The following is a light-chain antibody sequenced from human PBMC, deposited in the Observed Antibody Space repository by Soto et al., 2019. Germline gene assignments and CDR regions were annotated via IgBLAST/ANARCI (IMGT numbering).Light chain of an antibody. CDR2: SAS. CDR1: QGISNW. CDR3: QKFNTAPLT. J-gene: IGKJ5*01. Sequence: DIQLTQSPSFVSAYVGDRVTVTCRASQGISNWLAWYQQKPGKVPKLLIYSASTLQSGVPSRFSGSGSGTDFTLTISSLQPEDVATYFCQKFNTAPLTFGQGTRLEIK. V-gene: IGKV1-27*01.